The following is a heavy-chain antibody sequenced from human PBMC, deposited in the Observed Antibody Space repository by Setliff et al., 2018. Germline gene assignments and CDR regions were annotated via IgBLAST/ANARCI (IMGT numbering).Heavy chain of an antibody. CDR1: GYTFTSHY. Sequence: ASVKVSCKASGYTFTSHYMHWVRQAPGLGLEWMGTINPSSGKTSYAQKFQGRVTMTRDTSTSTVYMDMSSLGSEDTAVYYCARDVFPYHYEGAFDIWGQGTMVTVSS. V-gene: IGHV1-46*01. CDR2: INPSSGKT. D-gene: IGHD3-22*01. CDR3: ARDVFPYHYEGAFDI. J-gene: IGHJ3*02.